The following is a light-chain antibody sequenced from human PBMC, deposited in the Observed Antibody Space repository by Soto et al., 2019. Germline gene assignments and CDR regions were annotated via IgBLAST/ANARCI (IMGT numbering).Light chain of an antibody. Sequence: DIQLTQSPSFLSASVGDRVTITCRASQDIRNFLAWYQQKPGKAPKLLISAASTLQSGVPSRFSGSGSGTDFTLTVSNLQPEDFATYYCQHLNNYPYTFGQGTKLEI. CDR1: QDIRNF. J-gene: IGKJ2*01. CDR2: AAS. CDR3: QHLNNYPYT. V-gene: IGKV1-9*01.